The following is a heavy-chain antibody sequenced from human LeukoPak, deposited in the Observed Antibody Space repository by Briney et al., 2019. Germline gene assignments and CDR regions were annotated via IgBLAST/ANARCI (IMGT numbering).Heavy chain of an antibody. V-gene: IGHV1-18*01. D-gene: IGHD3-22*01. J-gene: IGHJ5*01. Sequence: GASVKVSCTATSYISWVRQAPGQGLEWMRWIGSYEGDTYYAQKFQGRGTVTKDTSPSTAYMELRSLTSDDTAVYYCARDRWNFDDSSGSNRDFDSWGQGTLVTVSS. CDR1: TSY. CDR3: ARDRWNFDDSSGSNRDFDS. CDR2: IGSYEGDT.